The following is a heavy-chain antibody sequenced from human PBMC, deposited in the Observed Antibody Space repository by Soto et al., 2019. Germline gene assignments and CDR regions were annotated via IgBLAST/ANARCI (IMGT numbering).Heavy chain of an antibody. CDR3: ARLHCHRPNCVPLDP. J-gene: IGHJ5*02. V-gene: IGHV4-39*01. Sequence: QLQLQESGPGLVKPSETLSLTYTVSGGSISDDTYYWGWIRQPPGKGLEWIGSMYYSGTSSYNPSLKIQVSRSVDTSKKHLSLRLTSVTAADTAVYYCARLHCHRPNCVPLDPWGQGTLVTVSS. CDR1: GGSISDDTYY. D-gene: IGHD1-1*01. CDR2: MYYSGTS.